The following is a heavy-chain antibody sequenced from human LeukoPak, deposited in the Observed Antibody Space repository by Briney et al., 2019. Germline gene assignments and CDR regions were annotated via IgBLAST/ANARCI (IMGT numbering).Heavy chain of an antibody. Sequence: QPGGSLRLSCAASGFPFSNNWMSWVRQAPGKGLEWVANIKQDGSEKYYVDSVKGRFTISRDNAKNSLYLQMNSLRAEDTAVYYCARVKQQLIPRMLYYYYYYMDVWGKGTTVTVSS. V-gene: IGHV3-7*01. CDR2: IKQDGSEK. CDR3: ARVKQQLIPRMLYYYYYYMDV. J-gene: IGHJ6*03. D-gene: IGHD6-13*01. CDR1: GFPFSNNW.